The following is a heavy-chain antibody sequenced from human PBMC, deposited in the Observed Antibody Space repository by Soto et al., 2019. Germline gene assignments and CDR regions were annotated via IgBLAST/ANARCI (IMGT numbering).Heavy chain of an antibody. J-gene: IGHJ4*02. CDR3: AKARCSTANCYVPEY. Sequence: HPGGSLRLSCVASGFTFSTYTMSWVRQAPGKGLEWVSVISGSGGSSGPSYADSVQGRFSISRDNTRNTLYLQINSLRGEDTAMYYCAKARCSTANCYVPEYWGQGTRVTVSS. D-gene: IGHD2-2*01. CDR2: ISGSGGSSGP. CDR1: GFTFSTYT. V-gene: IGHV3-23*01.